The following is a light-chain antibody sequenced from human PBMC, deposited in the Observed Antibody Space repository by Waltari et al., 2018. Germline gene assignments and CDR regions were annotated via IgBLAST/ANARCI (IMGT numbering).Light chain of an antibody. J-gene: IGKJ4*01. CDR1: QSVSSSD. CDR3: QQYAGSRPT. Sequence: EIVFAQSPGTLSLSPGERATLSCRASQSVSSSDLAWYQQKPGQAPRLLIYGASSRATGIPDRFSGSGAGTDFSLTISRLEPEDFGLYYCQQYAGSRPTFGGGTKVEIK. V-gene: IGKV3-20*01. CDR2: GAS.